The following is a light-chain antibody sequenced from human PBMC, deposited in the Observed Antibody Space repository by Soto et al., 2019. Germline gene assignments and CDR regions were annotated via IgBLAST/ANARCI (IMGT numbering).Light chain of an antibody. CDR3: QQYNNWPRT. CDR2: GAS. J-gene: IGKJ1*01. CDR1: QSVSYY. Sequence: EILIAQSPATLSVSPGERVTFSCRASQSVSYYLAWYQQKPGQAPRLLIYGASTRATGIPARFSGSGSGTEFTLTISSLQSEDFAVYYCQQYNNWPRTFGQGTKVDIK. V-gene: IGKV3-15*01.